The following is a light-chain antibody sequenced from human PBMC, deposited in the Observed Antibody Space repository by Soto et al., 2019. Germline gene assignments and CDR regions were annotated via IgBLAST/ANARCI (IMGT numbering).Light chain of an antibody. V-gene: IGKV3-15*01. Sequence: EIVMTQSPATLSVSPGERATLSCRASHSVSSNLAWYQHKPGQAPRLLIYGASTRATGIPARFIGSGYGTEFTLTISSLQSEDFAVYYCQQYDNWPPYTFGQGTKLEIK. CDR1: HSVSSN. CDR2: GAS. J-gene: IGKJ2*01. CDR3: QQYDNWPPYT.